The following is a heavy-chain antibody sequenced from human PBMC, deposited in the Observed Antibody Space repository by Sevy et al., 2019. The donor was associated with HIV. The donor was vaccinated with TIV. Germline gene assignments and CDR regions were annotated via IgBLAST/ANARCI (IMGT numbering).Heavy chain of an antibody. Sequence: GGSLRLSCIASGFIVSKYEMNWVRQAPGKGLEWVSYITSSGSTKHYADSVKGRFTISRDNGKNSIYLQMNSLRAEDTAVYYCARATYYYDTSGPYFFDFWGQGTLVTVSS. V-gene: IGHV3-48*03. CDR2: ITSSGSTK. J-gene: IGHJ4*02. D-gene: IGHD3-22*01. CDR3: ARATYYYDTSGPYFFDF. CDR1: GFIVSKYE.